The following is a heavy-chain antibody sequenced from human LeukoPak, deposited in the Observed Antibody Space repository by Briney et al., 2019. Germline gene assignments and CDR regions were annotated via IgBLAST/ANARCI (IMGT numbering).Heavy chain of an antibody. CDR2: IKSKTDGGTT. Sequence: GGSLRLSCAASGFTFSNAWMSWVRQAPGKGLEWVGRIKSKTDGGTTDYAAPVKGRFTISRDDSKNTLYLQMNSLKTEDTAVYYCTTSRQYYYDSSGQKNHAFDIWGQGTMVTVSS. CDR1: GFTFSNAW. CDR3: TTSRQYYYDSSGQKNHAFDI. V-gene: IGHV3-15*01. D-gene: IGHD3-22*01. J-gene: IGHJ3*02.